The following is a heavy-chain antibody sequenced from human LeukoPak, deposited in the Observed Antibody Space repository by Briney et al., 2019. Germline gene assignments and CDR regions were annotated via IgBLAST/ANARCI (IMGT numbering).Heavy chain of an antibody. CDR1: GFTFSSYE. V-gene: IGHV3-48*03. D-gene: IGHD3-22*01. CDR2: ISSSGSTI. Sequence: GGSLRPSCAASGFTFSSYEMNWVRQAPGKGLEWVSYISSSGSTIYYADSVKGRFTISRDNAKNSLYLQMNRLRAEDTAVYYCATLGALVVITHWYFDLWGRGTLVTVSS. CDR3: ATLGALVVITHWYFDL. J-gene: IGHJ2*01.